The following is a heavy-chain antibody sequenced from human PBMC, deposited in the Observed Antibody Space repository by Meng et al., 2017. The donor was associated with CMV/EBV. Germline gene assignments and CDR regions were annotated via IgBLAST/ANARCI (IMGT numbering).Heavy chain of an antibody. V-gene: IGHV3-23*03. CDR1: GFTFSSYA. CDR2: IYSGGSST. J-gene: IGHJ6*02. D-gene: IGHD3-3*01. CDR3: AKDQEELSYYDFWSATYYGMDV. Sequence: GESLKISCAASGFTFSSYAMSWVRQAPGKGLEWVSVIYSGGSSTYYADSVKGRFTISSDNSKNTLYLQMNSLRAEDTAVYYCAKDQEELSYYDFWSATYYGMDVWGQGTTVTVSS.